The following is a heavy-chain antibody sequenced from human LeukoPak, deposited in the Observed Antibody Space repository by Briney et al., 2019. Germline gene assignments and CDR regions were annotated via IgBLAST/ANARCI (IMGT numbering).Heavy chain of an antibody. J-gene: IGHJ4*02. CDR3: ARDSGSSHVDY. V-gene: IGHV4-31*11. D-gene: IGHD3-10*01. Sequence: SETLSLTCAVYGGSLSGYYWSWIRQPPGKGLEWIGYIYYSGSTFYNPSLKSRVTISIDTSKNQFSLNLGSVTAADTAVYYCARDSGSSHVDYWGQGTLVTVSS. CDR2: IYYSGST. CDR1: GGSLSGYY.